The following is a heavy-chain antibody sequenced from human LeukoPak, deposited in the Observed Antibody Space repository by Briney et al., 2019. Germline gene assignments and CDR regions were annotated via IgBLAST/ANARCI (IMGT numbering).Heavy chain of an antibody. CDR2: ISYDGSNK. V-gene: IGHV3-30*04. Sequence: GGSLRLSCAASGFTFSSYAMHWVRQAPGKGLEWVAVISYDGSNKYYADSVKGRFTISRDNSKNTLYLQMNSLRAEDTAVYYCARAFWWELLRRSGGIDYWGQGTLVTVSS. D-gene: IGHD1-26*01. J-gene: IGHJ4*02. CDR3: ARAFWWELLRRSGGIDY. CDR1: GFTFSSYA.